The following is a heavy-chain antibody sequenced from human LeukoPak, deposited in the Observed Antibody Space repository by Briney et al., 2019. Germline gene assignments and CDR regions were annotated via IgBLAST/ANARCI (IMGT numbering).Heavy chain of an antibody. CDR1: GGSISSYY. D-gene: IGHD1-1*01. Sequence: SETLSLTCTVSGGSISSYYWSWIRQPPGKELEWIGYIYYSGSTNYNPSLKSRVTISVDTSKNQFSLKLSSVTAADTAVYYCVSLTSYILWVDYWGQGTLVTVSS. CDR2: IYYSGST. CDR3: VSLTSYILWVDY. J-gene: IGHJ4*02. V-gene: IGHV4-59*12.